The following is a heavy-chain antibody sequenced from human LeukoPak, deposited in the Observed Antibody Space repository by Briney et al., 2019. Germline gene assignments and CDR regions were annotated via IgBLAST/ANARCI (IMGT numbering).Heavy chain of an antibody. CDR1: GFMFSNSW. D-gene: IGHD2-15*01. V-gene: IGHV3-21*01. Sequence: TGGSLRLSCAASGFMFSNSWMTWVRQAPGKGLEWVSSISSSSSYIYYADSVKGRFTISRDNAKNSLYLQMNSLRAEDTAVYYCARDRTGCSGGSCYSTPFDYWGQGTLVTVSS. CDR2: ISSSSSYI. CDR3: ARDRTGCSGGSCYSTPFDY. J-gene: IGHJ4*02.